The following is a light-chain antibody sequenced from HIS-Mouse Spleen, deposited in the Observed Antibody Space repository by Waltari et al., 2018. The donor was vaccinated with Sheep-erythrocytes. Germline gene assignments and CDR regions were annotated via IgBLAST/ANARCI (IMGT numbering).Light chain of an antibody. J-gene: IGLJ1*01. CDR3: CSYAGSYNHV. V-gene: IGLV1-36*01. Sequence: QSALTQPPSASGSPGQSVTISCSGSSPNIGNNALNWYQQLPGKAPKLLIYYDDLLPSGVSDRFSGSKSGTSASLAISGLQSEDEADYYCCSYAGSYNHVFATGTKVTVL. CDR1: SPNIGNNA. CDR2: YDD.